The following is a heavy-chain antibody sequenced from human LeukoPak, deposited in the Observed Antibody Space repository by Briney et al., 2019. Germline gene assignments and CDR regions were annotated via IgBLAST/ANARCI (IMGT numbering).Heavy chain of an antibody. D-gene: IGHD3-10*01. CDR1: GFTFSSYG. CDR3: AKDQFEGSYFDY. CDR2: ISYDGSNK. V-gene: IGHV3-30*18. Sequence: GRSLRLSCAASGFTFSSYGMHWVRQAPGKGLEWVAVISYDGSNKYYADSVKGRFTISRDNSKNTLYLQMNSLRAEDTAVYYCAKDQFEGSYFDYWGQGTLVTVSS. J-gene: IGHJ4*02.